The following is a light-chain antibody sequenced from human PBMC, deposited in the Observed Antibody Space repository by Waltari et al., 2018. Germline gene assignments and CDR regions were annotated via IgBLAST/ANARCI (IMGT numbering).Light chain of an antibody. CDR1: QGISSY. CDR2: AAS. V-gene: IGKV1-9*01. Sequence: DIQLTQSPSFLSASVGDRVTITCRASQGISSYLAWYQQKPGKAPKLLIYAASTLQSGVPSRFSAGGSGTEFTLTISSLHPEDFATYYSQQLNSYPLFGQGTRLEIK. CDR3: QQLNSYPL. J-gene: IGKJ5*01.